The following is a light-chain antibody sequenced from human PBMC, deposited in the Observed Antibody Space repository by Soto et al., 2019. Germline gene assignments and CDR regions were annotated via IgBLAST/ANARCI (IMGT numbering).Light chain of an antibody. Sequence: DIQMTQSPSSLSASVGDRVTITCRASRGISRYLNWYQQKPGKAPKLLIYAASTLQSGVPSRFSGSGSGSGTDFTLTISSLLPEDSATYYCQQSYSAPFTFGQGTKLDIK. V-gene: IGKV1-39*01. CDR1: RGISRY. J-gene: IGKJ2*01. CDR3: QQSYSAPFT. CDR2: AAS.